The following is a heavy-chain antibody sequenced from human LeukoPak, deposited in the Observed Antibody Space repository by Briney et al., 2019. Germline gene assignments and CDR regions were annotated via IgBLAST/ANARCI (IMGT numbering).Heavy chain of an antibody. J-gene: IGHJ4*02. CDR1: GFTFSDYN. Sequence: GGSLRLSCAASGFTFSDYNMRWIRQAPGKGLEWVSAISGSGGSTYYADSVKGRFTISRDNSKNTLYLQMNSLRAEDTAVYYCAKDQGNFDYWGQGTLVTVSS. CDR2: ISGSGGST. CDR3: AKDQGNFDY. V-gene: IGHV3-23*01.